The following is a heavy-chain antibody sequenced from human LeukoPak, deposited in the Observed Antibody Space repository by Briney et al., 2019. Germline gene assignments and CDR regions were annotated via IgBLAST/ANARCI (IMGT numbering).Heavy chain of an antibody. Sequence: GGSLRLSCAASGFTFSSYAMHWVRQAPGKGLEWVAVISYDGSNKYYADSVKGRFTISRDNSKNTLYLQMNSLRAEDTAVYYCARGKNRAGVPAARRNWFGPWGQGTLVTVSS. J-gene: IGHJ5*02. V-gene: IGHV3-30-3*01. CDR2: ISYDGSNK. D-gene: IGHD2-2*01. CDR1: GFTFSSYA. CDR3: ARGKNRAGVPAARRNWFGP.